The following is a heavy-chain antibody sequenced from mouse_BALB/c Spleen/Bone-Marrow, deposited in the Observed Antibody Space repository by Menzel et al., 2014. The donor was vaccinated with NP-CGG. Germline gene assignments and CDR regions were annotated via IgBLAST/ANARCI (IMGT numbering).Heavy chain of an antibody. Sequence: EVQLVESGGGLVKPGGSLKLSCAASGFTFSDYYMYWVRQTPEMRLEWVATISDGGSYTYYPDSVKGRFTISRDNAKNNLYLQMSSLKSEDTAMYYCARVVTTATLYWYFDVWGAGTTVTVSS. J-gene: IGHJ1*01. CDR2: ISDGGSYT. CDR1: GFTFSDYY. CDR3: ARVVTTATLYWYFDV. V-gene: IGHV5-4*02. D-gene: IGHD1-2*01.